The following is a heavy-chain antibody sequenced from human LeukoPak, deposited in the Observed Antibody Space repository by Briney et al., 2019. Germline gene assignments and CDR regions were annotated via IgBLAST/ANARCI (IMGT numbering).Heavy chain of an antibody. J-gene: IGHJ6*02. CDR2: IYYSGST. Sequence: SETLSLTCTVSGGSISSYYWSWIRQPPGKGLEWIGYIYYSGSTNYNPSLKSRVTISVDTSKNQFSLKLSSVTAADTAVYYCARGPEAGTRYYGMDVWGQGTTVTVSS. CDR3: ARGPEAGTRYYGMDV. CDR1: GGSISSYY. V-gene: IGHV4-59*12. D-gene: IGHD6-13*01.